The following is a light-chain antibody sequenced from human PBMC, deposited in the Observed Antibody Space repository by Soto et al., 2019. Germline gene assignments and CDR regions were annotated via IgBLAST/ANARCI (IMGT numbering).Light chain of an antibody. J-gene: IGLJ1*01. Sequence: SVLGQLPPAFGIPAQRSTTTCPRPSSNTGIHSVNCYQQRPRTAAKVLIYPDNERRSGAPDRLFGSKSATSTSLAINRPQSGDEADYYSGAWDESMNGYVFGTGSKGTVL. V-gene: IGLV1-44*01. CDR3: GAWDESMNGYV. CDR2: PDN. CDR1: SSNTGIHS.